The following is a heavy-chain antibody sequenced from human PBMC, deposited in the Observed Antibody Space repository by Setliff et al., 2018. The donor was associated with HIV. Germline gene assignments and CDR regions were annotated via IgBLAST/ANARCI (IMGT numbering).Heavy chain of an antibody. CDR3: ARLRLAVMMSLDYFDL. J-gene: IGHJ4*02. CDR2: IYNPGST. CDR1: GGSITNFY. V-gene: IGHV4-4*09. Sequence: LTCNVSGGSITNFYWSWIRQPPGKGLEWIGYIYNPGSTNFNPSLQSRVSMSVDVSTNQFSLRLTSVTAADTAVYYCARLRLAVMMSLDYFDLWGQGTLVTVSS. D-gene: IGHD3-16*01.